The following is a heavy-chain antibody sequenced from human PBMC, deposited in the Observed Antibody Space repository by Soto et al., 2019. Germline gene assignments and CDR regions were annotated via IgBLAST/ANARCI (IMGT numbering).Heavy chain of an antibody. CDR1: GFTFNIYA. Sequence: GSLRLSCAASGFTFNIYAMTWVRQAPGKGLEWVSAISGSGGSTYYADSVKGRFTISRDNSKDTLYLQMNSLRAEDTAVYYCAKDRYYYDSSGSPGDYWGQGTLVTVSS. CDR2: ISGSGGST. J-gene: IGHJ4*02. CDR3: AKDRYYYDSSGSPGDY. D-gene: IGHD3-22*01. V-gene: IGHV3-23*01.